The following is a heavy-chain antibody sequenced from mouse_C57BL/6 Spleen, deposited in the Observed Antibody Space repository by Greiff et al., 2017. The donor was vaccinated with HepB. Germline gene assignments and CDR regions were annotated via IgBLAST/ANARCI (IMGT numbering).Heavy chain of an antibody. CDR3: RYDGPEAY. CDR1: GYTFTSYG. CDR2: IYPRSGNT. V-gene: IGHV1-81*01. D-gene: IGHD2-3*01. J-gene: IGHJ3*01. Sequence: QVQLQQSGAELARPGASVKLSCKASGYTFTSYGISWVKQRTGQGLEWIGEIYPRSGNTYYNEKFKGKATLTADKSSSTAYMELRSLTSEDSAVYFCRYDGPEAYWGQGTLVTVSA.